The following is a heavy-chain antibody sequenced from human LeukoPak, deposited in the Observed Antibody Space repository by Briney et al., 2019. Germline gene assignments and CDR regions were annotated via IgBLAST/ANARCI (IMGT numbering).Heavy chain of an antibody. J-gene: IGHJ4*02. CDR1: GFTFSSYS. D-gene: IGHD6-19*01. CDR3: ARDSGIAVAGTIY. V-gene: IGHV3-21*01. CDR2: ISSSSSYI. Sequence: GGSLRLSCAASGFTFSSYSMNWVRQAPEKGLEWVSSISSSSSYIYYADSVKGRFTISRDNAKNSLYLQMNSLRAEDTAVYYCARDSGIAVAGTIYWGQGTLVTVSS.